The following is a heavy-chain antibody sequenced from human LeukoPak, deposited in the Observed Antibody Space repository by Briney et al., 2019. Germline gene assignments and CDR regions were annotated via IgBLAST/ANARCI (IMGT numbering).Heavy chain of an antibody. CDR3: ARARPHIRGYSGYVRVTSMPTHLVLDY. CDR2: IYYSGST. D-gene: IGHD5-12*01. Sequence: PSETLSLTCTVSGGSISSSSYYWGWIRQPPGKGLEWIGSIYYSGSTYYNPSLKSRVTISVDTSKNQFSLKLSSVTAADTAVYYCARARPHIRGYSGYVRVTSMPTHLVLDYWGQGTLVTVSS. CDR1: GGSISSSSYY. J-gene: IGHJ4*02. V-gene: IGHV4-39*01.